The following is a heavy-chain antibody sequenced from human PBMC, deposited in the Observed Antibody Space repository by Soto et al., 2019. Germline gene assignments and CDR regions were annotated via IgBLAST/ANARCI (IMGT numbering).Heavy chain of an antibody. CDR2: IFYSGST. V-gene: IGHV4-39*01. Sequence: QLQLQESGPGLVKPSETLSLTCTVSGGSISSSSYYWGWIRQPPGKGLEWIGSIFYSGSTYYNPXXKXRXXISVDTSKIPFXLXLXXVTAADTAVYYCARHLTYCSAGSGYSDFPYSGMDVWGQGTTVTVSS. CDR1: GGSISSSSYY. D-gene: IGHD2-15*01. J-gene: IGHJ6*02. CDR3: ARHLTYCSAGSGYSDFPYSGMDV.